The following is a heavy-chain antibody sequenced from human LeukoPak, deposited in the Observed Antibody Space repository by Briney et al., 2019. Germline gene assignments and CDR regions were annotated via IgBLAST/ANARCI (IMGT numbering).Heavy chain of an antibody. J-gene: IGHJ5*02. D-gene: IGHD3-10*01. CDR2: IYPGDSDT. V-gene: IGHV5-51*01. CDR1: GYSFTSYW. Sequence: GESLKISCKGSGYSFTSYWIGWVRLMPGKGLEWVGIIYPGDSDTRYSPSFQGQVTISADKSISTAYLQWSSLKASDTAMYYCARRDYYGSGSYNWFDPWGQGTLVTVSS. CDR3: ARRDYYGSGSYNWFDP.